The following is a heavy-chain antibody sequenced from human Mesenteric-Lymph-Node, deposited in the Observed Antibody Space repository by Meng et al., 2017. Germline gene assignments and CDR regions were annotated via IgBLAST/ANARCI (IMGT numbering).Heavy chain of an antibody. V-gene: IGHV3-48*03. CDR3: AREGGAAVDGSWYYYGMDV. J-gene: IGHJ6*02. Sequence: GESLKIPCAASGFTSSSYERNWVRQAQGKGLEWVSYISSSGSTIYYADSVKDRFTISRDNAKNSLYLQMNSLRAEDTAVYYCAREGGAAVDGSWYYYGMDVWGQGTTVTVSS. D-gene: IGHD6-19*01. CDR1: GFTSSSYE. CDR2: ISSSGSTI.